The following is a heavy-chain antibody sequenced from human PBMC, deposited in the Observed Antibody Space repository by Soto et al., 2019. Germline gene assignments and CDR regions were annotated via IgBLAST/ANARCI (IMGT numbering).Heavy chain of an antibody. CDR1: GFTFSSDC. CDR2: ISYDGSNK. V-gene: IGHV3-30*18. Sequence: GGSLRLSCAASGFTFSSDCMHWVRQAPGKGLEWVAVISYDGSNKYYADSVKGRFTISRDNSKNTLYLQMNSLRAEDTAVYYCAKNPLVVPAAMRFDYYMDVWDKGTTVTVSS. CDR3: AKNPLVVPAAMRFDYYMDV. D-gene: IGHD2-2*01. J-gene: IGHJ6*03.